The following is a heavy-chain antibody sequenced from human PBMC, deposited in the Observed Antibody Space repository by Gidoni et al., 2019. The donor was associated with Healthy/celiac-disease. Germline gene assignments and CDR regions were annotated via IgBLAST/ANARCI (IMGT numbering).Heavy chain of an antibody. Sequence: QVQLVASGGGLVKPGGSLRLSCAASGFTCSDYYMSWIRQVTGKGLEWFSYISSSSRYTNYADSVKGRFTISRDNAKNSRYLQMNSLRAEDTAVYYCARVCSSWSHYLVYWGQGTLVTVSS. CDR2: ISSSSRYT. V-gene: IGHV3-11*05. D-gene: IGHD6-13*01. CDR3: ARVCSSWSHYLVY. CDR1: GFTCSDYY. J-gene: IGHJ4*02.